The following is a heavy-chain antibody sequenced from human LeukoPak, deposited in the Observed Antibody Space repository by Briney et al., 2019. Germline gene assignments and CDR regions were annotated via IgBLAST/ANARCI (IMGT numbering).Heavy chain of an antibody. CDR1: GFTFSSYA. V-gene: IGHV3-23*01. Sequence: PGGSLRLSCAASGFTFSSYAMSWVRQAPGKGLEWVSAISGSGGSTYYADSVKGRFTISRDTSQNMLNLHMSSLRTEDTAVYYCAKGSYNGRYFDSWGQGALVTVSS. D-gene: IGHD1-26*01. CDR3: AKGSYNGRYFDS. J-gene: IGHJ4*02. CDR2: ISGSGGST.